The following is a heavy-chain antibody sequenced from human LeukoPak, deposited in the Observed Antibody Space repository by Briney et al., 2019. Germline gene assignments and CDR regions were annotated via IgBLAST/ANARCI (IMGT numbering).Heavy chain of an antibody. CDR3: AKIGGTFDY. CDR1: GFTFSTYA. V-gene: IGHV3-23*01. D-gene: IGHD2-15*01. Sequence: GGSLRLSCAASGFTFSTYAMNWVRQAPGKGLQWVSTISGSGDSTYYADSVKGRFTTSRDNSKNTLYLQMNSLTAEDRAVYYCAKIGGTFDYWGQGTLVTVSS. CDR2: ISGSGDST. J-gene: IGHJ4*01.